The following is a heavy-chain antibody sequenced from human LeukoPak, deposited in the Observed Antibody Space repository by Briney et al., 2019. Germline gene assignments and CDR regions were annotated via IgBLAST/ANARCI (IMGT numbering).Heavy chain of an antibody. CDR3: ARGSHAFDI. CDR2: ISTDGSST. CDR1: GFTFSSFW. V-gene: IGHV3-74*01. D-gene: IGHD3-10*01. J-gene: IGHJ3*02. Sequence: PGGSLRLSCAASGFTFSSFWMHWVRQAPGKGLVWVSRISTDGSSTNYADSVKGRFTISRDNANNTLSLQMNSLRAEDTAVYYCARGSHAFDIWGQGTMVTVSS.